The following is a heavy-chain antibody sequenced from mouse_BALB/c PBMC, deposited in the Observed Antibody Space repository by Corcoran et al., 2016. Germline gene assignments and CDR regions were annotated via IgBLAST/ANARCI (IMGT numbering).Heavy chain of an antibody. V-gene: IGHV14-3*02. Sequence: EVQLQQSGAELVKPGASVKLSCTASGFNIKDTYMQWVKQRPEQGLEWIGRIDPANGNTKYDTKFQGKATITADTSSNTAYLQLSSLTSEDTAVYYCARWDWYLDVWGAGTTVTVSS. J-gene: IGHJ1*01. CDR3: ARWDWYLDV. CDR1: GFNIKDTY. CDR2: IDPANGNT.